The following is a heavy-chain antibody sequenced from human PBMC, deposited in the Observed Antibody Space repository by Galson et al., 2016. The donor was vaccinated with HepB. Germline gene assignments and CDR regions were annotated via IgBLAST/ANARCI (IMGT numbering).Heavy chain of an antibody. D-gene: IGHD6-6*01. CDR1: EFSFSIYG. Sequence: SLRLSCAASEFSFSIYGMNWVRQAPGKGLEWVAYISSSSSEMSYADSVTGRFTISRDNAKNFLFLQMSGLGAEDTAVNYCVRGGAARPDYWGQGILVTVSS. V-gene: IGHV3-48*01. CDR2: ISSSSSEM. J-gene: IGHJ4*02. CDR3: VRGGAARPDY.